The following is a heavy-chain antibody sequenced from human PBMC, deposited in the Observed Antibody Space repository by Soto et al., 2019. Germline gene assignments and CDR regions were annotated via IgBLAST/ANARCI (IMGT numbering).Heavy chain of an antibody. J-gene: IGHJ3*02. D-gene: IGHD1-26*01. CDR1: GGSISSGDYY. CDR3: ARELLGGTDAFDI. Sequence: SETLSLTCTVSGGSISSGDYYWSWIRQPPGKGLEWIGYIYYSGSTYYNPSLKSRVTISVDTSKNQFSLKLSSVTAADTAVYYCARELLGGTDAFDIWGQGTMVTVS. V-gene: IGHV4-30-4*01. CDR2: IYYSGST.